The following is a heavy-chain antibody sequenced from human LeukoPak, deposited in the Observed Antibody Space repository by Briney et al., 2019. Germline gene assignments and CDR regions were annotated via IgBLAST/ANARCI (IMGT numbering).Heavy chain of an antibody. Sequence: GGSLRLSCAASGFTFSSYAMNWVRQAPGKGLEWVSAISGSGDSTYYADSVKGRFTISRDNSKNTLYLQMNSLRAEDTAVYYCAKDQGGAAAVYWGQGTLVTVSS. J-gene: IGHJ4*02. D-gene: IGHD6-13*01. CDR3: AKDQGGAAAVY. CDR1: GFTFSSYA. V-gene: IGHV3-23*01. CDR2: ISGSGDST.